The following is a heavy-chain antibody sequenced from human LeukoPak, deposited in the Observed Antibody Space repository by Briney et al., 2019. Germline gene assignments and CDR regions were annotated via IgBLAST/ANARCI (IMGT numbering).Heavy chain of an antibody. CDR1: GCSFILYG. D-gene: IGHD4-17*01. CDR3: ARSYGDPRGFAFDI. J-gene: IGHJ3*02. CDR2: ISTSTGDT. Sequence: GAPVKVSCKPSGCSFILYGISWVRQAAGQGPEWMGWISTSTGDTKYTQKFQGRVTLTTDTSTSTAYMELSSLRSDDTAVYYCARSYGDPRGFAFDIWGQGTMVTVSS. V-gene: IGHV1-18*01.